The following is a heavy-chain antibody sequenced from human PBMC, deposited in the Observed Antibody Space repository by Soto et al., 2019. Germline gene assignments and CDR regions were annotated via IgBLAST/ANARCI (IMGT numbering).Heavy chain of an antibody. J-gene: IGHJ3*02. CDR1: GYTLTSYG. D-gene: IGHD4-17*01. Sequence: ASVKGSCKASGYTLTSYGISWVRQAPGQGLEWMGWISAYNGNTNYAQKLQGRVTMTTDTSTSTAYMELRSLRSDDTAVYYCASGYMTTVPLSAFDIWGQGTMVTVSS. CDR2: ISAYNGNT. V-gene: IGHV1-18*01. CDR3: ASGYMTTVPLSAFDI.